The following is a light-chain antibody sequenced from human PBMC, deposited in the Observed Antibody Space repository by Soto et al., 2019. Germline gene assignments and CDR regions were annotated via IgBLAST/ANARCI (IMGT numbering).Light chain of an antibody. V-gene: IGLV2-23*02. CDR3: CSYAGSATVV. J-gene: IGLJ2*01. CDR2: EVT. CDR1: SSDVGSFSL. Sequence: QSVLTQPASVSGSPGQSITISCTGTSSDVGSFSLVSWYQQYPGKAPKLLIFEVTKRPSGVSNRFSGSKSGNTASMTISGLQAEDEADYYCCSYAGSATVVFGGGTKVTVL.